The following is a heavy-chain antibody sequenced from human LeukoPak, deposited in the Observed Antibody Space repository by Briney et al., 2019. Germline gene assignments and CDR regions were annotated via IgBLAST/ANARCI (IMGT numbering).Heavy chain of an antibody. J-gene: IGHJ3*02. V-gene: IGHV3-23*01. CDR3: ARGRTYYYDHSAFDI. D-gene: IGHD3-22*01. CDR1: GFTFSSYA. CDR2: TTGSGGGT. Sequence: GGSLRVSCAASGFTFSSYAMSWVRQAPGKGLEWVSATTGSGGGTYYADSVKGRFTISRDNSKNTLYLQMNSLRAEDTAVYYCARGRTYYYDHSAFDIWGQGTMVTVSS.